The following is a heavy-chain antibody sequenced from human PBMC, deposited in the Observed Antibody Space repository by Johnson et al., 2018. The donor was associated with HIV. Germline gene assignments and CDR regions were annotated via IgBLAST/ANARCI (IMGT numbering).Heavy chain of an antibody. J-gene: IGHJ3*02. CDR3: ARSKDCSGGSCPDGFDI. CDR2: ISSSGSII. Sequence: QVQLVESGGGLVKPGGSLRLSCVASGFTFSDYYMSWIRQAPGKGLEWVSYISSSGSIIYSADSMQGRFTNSRDNAKNSLYLQMNRLRAEDTALYYCARSKDCSGGSCPDGFDIWDQGTMVIVSS. V-gene: IGHV3-11*04. D-gene: IGHD2-15*01. CDR1: GFTFSDYY.